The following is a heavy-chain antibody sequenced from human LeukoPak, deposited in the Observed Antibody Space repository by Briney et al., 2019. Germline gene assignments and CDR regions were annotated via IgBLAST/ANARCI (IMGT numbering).Heavy chain of an antibody. D-gene: IGHD2-15*01. CDR1: GFTVSSNY. Sequence: GGSLRLSCAASGFTVSSNYMSWVRQAPGKGLEWVSVIYSGGSTYYADSVKGRFTISRDNSKNTLYLQMNSLRAEDTAVYYCAREGGSSRHYYYGMDVWGQGTTVTVSS. CDR2: IYSGGST. J-gene: IGHJ6*02. CDR3: AREGGSSRHYYYGMDV. V-gene: IGHV3-66*01.